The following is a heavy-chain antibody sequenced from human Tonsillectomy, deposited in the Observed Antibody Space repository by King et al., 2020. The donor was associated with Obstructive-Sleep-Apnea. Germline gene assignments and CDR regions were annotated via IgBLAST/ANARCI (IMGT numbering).Heavy chain of an antibody. D-gene: IGHD5-18*01. CDR3: ARNEYSYGHDSYYFGLDV. CDR1: GDTFTDYG. Sequence: QLVQSGAEVKKSGSSVKVSCRSFGDTFTDYGFQWVRQAPGQGLEWMGGIIPLLDLVNYAQKFRGRVTITADKSTSTTYMELNSLTSEDTAFFYCARNEYSYGHDSYYFGLDVWGQGTTVTVS. V-gene: IGHV1-69*10. J-gene: IGHJ6*02. CDR2: IIPLLDLV.